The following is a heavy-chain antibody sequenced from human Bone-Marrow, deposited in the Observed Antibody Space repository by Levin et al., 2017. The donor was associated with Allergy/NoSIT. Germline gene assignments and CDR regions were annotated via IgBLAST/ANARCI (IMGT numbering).Heavy chain of an antibody. CDR1: GFTFSDYY. CDR2: ISSSGSTI. J-gene: IGHJ2*01. Sequence: GGSLRLSCAASGFTFSDYYMSWIRQAPGKGLEWVSYISSSGSTIYYADSVKGRFTISRDNAKNSLYLQMNSLRAEDTAVYYCARVGGSTVRYYWYFDLWGRGTLVTVSS. V-gene: IGHV3-11*01. CDR3: ARVGGSTVRYYWYFDL. D-gene: IGHD4-17*01.